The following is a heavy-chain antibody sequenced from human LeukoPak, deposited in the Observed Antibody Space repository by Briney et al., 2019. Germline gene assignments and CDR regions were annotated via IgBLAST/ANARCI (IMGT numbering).Heavy chain of an antibody. CDR3: ARDSGNFHYDMNV. Sequence: ASVKVSCKTSGYSFNSHHVHWVRQAPGQGLEWMGVKFSHDGTTSYTQNFQGRLTMTRDTSTSTVYMELSSLRSEDTAVYYCARDSGNFHYDMNVWGQGTTVIVSS. V-gene: IGHV1-46*02. CDR1: GYSFNSHH. CDR2: KFSHDGTT. J-gene: IGHJ6*02. D-gene: IGHD3-10*01.